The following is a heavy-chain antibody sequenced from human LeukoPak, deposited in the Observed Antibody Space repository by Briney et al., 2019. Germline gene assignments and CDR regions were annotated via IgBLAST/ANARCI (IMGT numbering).Heavy chain of an antibody. CDR1: GFTFNKYW. CDR3: VKGDIVVVPAAFDY. V-gene: IGHV3-7*01. Sequence: GGSLRLSCVASGFTFNKYWMSWVRQAPGKGLEWVANINQDGSERYYVDSVKGRFTISRDNAKKSLYLQMSSLRAEDTAVYYCVKGDIVVVPAAFDYWGQGTLVTVSS. D-gene: IGHD2-2*01. J-gene: IGHJ4*02. CDR2: INQDGSER.